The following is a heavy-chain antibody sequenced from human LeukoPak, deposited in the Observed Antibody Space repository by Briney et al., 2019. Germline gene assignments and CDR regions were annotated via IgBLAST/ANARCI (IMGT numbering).Heavy chain of an antibody. V-gene: IGHV3-23*01. CDR2: ISGSGGST. CDR1: GFTFSSYA. Sequence: GGSLRLSCAASGFTFSSYAMSWVRQAPGKGLEWVSAISGSGGSTYYADSVKGRFTISRDNSKNTLYLQMNSLRAEDTAVYYCAKMPVSYSSGWSNFDYWGQGTLVTVSS. CDR3: AKMPVSYSSGWSNFDY. D-gene: IGHD6-19*01. J-gene: IGHJ4*02.